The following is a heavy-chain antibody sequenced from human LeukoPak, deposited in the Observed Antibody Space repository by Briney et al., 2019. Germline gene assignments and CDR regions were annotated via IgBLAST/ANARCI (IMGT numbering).Heavy chain of an antibody. CDR3: ARSFYGDYYYYYYMDV. CDR2: ISAYNGNT. Sequence: GASVKVSCKASGYTFTSYGISWVRQAPGQGLEWMGWISAYNGNTNYAQKLQGRVTMTTDTSTSTAYMELRSLRSDDMAVYYCARSFYGDYYYYYYMDVWGKGTTVTVPS. CDR1: GYTFTSYG. J-gene: IGHJ6*03. V-gene: IGHV1-18*03. D-gene: IGHD4-17*01.